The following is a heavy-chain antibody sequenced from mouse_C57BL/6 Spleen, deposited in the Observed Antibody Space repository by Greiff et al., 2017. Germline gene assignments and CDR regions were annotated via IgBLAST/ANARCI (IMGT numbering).Heavy chain of an antibody. D-gene: IGHD2-1*01. CDR3: ARYEYYGRVWYFDV. CDR1: GYTFTEYT. Sequence: VQLQQSGAELAKPGASVKLSCKASGYTFTEYTIHWVKQRSGQGLEWIGWFYPGSGSIKYNEKFKDKDTLTADKSSSTVYIELSRLTSEDSAVYVCARYEYYGRVWYFDVWGTGTTVTVSS. CDR2: FYPGSGSI. V-gene: IGHV1-62-2*01. J-gene: IGHJ1*03.